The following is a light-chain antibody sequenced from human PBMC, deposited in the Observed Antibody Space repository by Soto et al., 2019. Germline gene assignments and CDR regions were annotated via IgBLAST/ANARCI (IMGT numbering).Light chain of an antibody. J-gene: IGLJ1*01. V-gene: IGLV2-14*01. CDR3: SSFTTPTTQDV. CDR1: SSDVGAYKY. CDR2: EVS. Sequence: QSALTQPASVSGSPGQSITISCSGTSSDVGAYKYVSWYQQYPGKAPKLMIYEVSNRPSGVSNRFSGAKSGNTASLTISGRHSAYEADYYCSSFTTPTTQDVFGTGTKLTVL.